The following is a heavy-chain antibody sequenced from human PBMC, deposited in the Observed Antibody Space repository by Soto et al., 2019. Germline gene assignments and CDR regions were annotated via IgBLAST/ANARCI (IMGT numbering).Heavy chain of an antibody. V-gene: IGHV3-15*07. CDR3: TTQVGATPFYYYYYGMDV. J-gene: IGHJ6*02. Sequence: GGSLRLSCAASGFTFSNAWMNWVRQAPGKGLEWVGRIKSKTDGGTTDYAAPVKGRFTISRDDSKNTLYLQMNSLKTEDTAVYYCTTQVGATPFYYYYYGMDVWGQGTTVTVSS. CDR2: IKSKTDGGTT. CDR1: GFTFSNAW. D-gene: IGHD1-26*01.